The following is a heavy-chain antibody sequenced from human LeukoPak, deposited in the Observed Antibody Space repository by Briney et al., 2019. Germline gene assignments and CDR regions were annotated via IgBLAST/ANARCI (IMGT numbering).Heavy chain of an antibody. Sequence: SETLSLTCAVYGGSFSGYYWSWIRQPPGKGLEWIGEINHSGSTNYNPSFKSRVTISVDTSKNQFSLKLSSVTAADTAVYYCARFGGDSYWYFDLWGRGTLVTVSS. J-gene: IGHJ2*01. D-gene: IGHD3-10*01. CDR3: ARFGGDSYWYFDL. V-gene: IGHV4-34*01. CDR2: INHSGST. CDR1: GGSFSGYY.